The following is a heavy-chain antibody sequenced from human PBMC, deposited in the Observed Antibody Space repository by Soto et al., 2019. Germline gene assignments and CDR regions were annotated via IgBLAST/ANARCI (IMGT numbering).Heavy chain of an antibody. V-gene: IGHV4-34*01. Sequence: SETLSLTCAVYGGSFSGYYWSWIRQPPGKGLEWIGEINHSGSTNYNPSLKSRVTITVDTSKNQFSLKLSSVTAAATAVYYCAQGGGSYPNWFDPWGQGTLVTVSS. D-gene: IGHD1-26*01. CDR1: GGSFSGYY. CDR2: INHSGST. J-gene: IGHJ5*02. CDR3: AQGGGSYPNWFDP.